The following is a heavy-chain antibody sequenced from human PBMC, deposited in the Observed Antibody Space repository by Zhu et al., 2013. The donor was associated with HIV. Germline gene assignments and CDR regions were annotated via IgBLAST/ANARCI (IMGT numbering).Heavy chain of an antibody. J-gene: IGHJ6*02. CDR1: GYTFTSYG. D-gene: IGHD3-10*01. Sequence: QVQLVQSGAEVKKPGASVKVSCKASGYTFTSYGISWVRQAPGQGLEWMGWISAYNGNTNYAQKLQGRVTMTTDTSTSTAYMELRSLRSDDTAVYYCARDVSSPGGMVRGVIGYYYYGMDVWGQGTTVTVSS. CDR3: ARDVSSPGGMVRGVIGYYYYGMDV. V-gene: IGHV1-18*04. CDR2: ISAYNGNT.